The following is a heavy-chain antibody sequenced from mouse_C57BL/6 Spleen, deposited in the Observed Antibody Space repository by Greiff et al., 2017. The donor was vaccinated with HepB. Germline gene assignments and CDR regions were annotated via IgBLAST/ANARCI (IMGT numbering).Heavy chain of an antibody. V-gene: IGHV1-52*01. CDR1: GYTFTSYW. CDR2: IDPSDSET. Sequence: QVQLQQPGAELVRPGSSVKLSCKASGYTFTSYWMHWVKQRPIQGLEWIGNIDPSDSETHYNQKFKDKATLTVDKSSSTAYMQLSSLTSEDSAVYYCARGGGPWYFDVWGTGTTVTVSS. J-gene: IGHJ1*03. CDR3: ARGGGPWYFDV.